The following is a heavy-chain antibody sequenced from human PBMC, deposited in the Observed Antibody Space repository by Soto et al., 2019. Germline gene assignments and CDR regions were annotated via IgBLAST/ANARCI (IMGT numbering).Heavy chain of an antibody. CDR1: GFTINSYA. CDR3: AKKATSGPYNGLAP. J-gene: IGHJ5*02. CDR2: VGGRDDKT. D-gene: IGHD2-15*01. Sequence: EVQLLESGGDLVQPGGSLRLSCVASGFTINSYAMNWVRQAPGKGLEWVSTVGGRDDKTYYADSVKGRFTISRDTPRNTLYLQMDGLRAEDTALYYCAKKATSGPYNGLAPWGQGTLVTVSS. V-gene: IGHV3-23*01.